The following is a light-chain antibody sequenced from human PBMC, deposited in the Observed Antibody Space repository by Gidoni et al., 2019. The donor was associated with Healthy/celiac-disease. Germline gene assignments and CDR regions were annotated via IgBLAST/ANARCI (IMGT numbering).Light chain of an antibody. V-gene: IGKV4-1*01. Sequence: IVINQSPDSLAVSLGERATINCKSSQSVLYSSNNKNYLAWYQQKPGQPPKLLIYWASTRESGVPDRFSGSGSGTDFTLTISSLQAEDVAVYYCQQYYSTPRTFGQXTRLEIK. CDR3: QQYYSTPRT. CDR2: WAS. J-gene: IGKJ5*01. CDR1: QSVLYSSNNKNY.